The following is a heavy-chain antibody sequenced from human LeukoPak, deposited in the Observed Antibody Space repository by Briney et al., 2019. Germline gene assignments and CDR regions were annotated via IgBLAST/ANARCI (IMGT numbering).Heavy chain of an antibody. D-gene: IGHD3-3*01. J-gene: IGHJ6*03. Sequence: SEALSLTCTVSGGSISSYYWSWIRQPAGKGLEWIGRIHTSGSTNYNPSLKSRVTMLVDTSKNQCSLKLSSVTAADTAVYYCARAVQYYDFCSGYYYGFYYYYYMDVWGKRTMVTVSS. V-gene: IGHV4-4*07. CDR3: ARAVQYYDFCSGYYYGFYYYYYMDV. CDR1: GGSISSYY. CDR2: IHTSGST.